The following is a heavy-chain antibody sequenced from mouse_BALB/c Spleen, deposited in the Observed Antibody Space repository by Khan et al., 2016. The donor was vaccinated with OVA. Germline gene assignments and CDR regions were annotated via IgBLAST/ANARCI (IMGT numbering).Heavy chain of an antibody. V-gene: IGHV2-6-2*01. CDR1: GFSLTSYA. CDR2: IWSDGRT. CDR3: ARHQFPLSMDS. Sequence: QVQLKESGPDLVAPSQSLSITCTVSGFSLTSYAIHWVCQPPGKGLEWLVVIWSDGRTTYNSALKSRLSISKDNSKSQVFLKINSLQTDDTAMYYCARHQFPLSMDSWGQGTSVTVSS. J-gene: IGHJ4*01.